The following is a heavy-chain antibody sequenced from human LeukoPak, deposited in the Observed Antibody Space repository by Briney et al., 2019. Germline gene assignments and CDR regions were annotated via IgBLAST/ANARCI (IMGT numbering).Heavy chain of an antibody. Sequence: SETLSLTCAVYGGSFSGYYWSWIRQPPGKGLEWIGEINHSGSTNYNPSLKSRVTISVDTSKNQFSLKLSSVAAADTAVYYCARAGIWAFDYWGQRTLVTVSS. CDR3: ARAGIWAFDY. J-gene: IGHJ4*02. V-gene: IGHV4-34*01. CDR1: GGSFSGYY. D-gene: IGHD6-19*01. CDR2: INHSGST.